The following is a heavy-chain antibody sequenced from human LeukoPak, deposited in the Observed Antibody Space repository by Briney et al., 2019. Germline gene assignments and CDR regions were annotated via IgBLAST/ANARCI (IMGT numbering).Heavy chain of an antibody. J-gene: IGHJ4*02. CDR2: ISSNSGSI. D-gene: IGHD1-14*01. CDR1: GFTFDDYA. CDR3: AKDIATGNRLYYFDY. V-gene: IGHV3-9*01. Sequence: GGSLRLSCAASGFTFDDYAMHWVRQAPGKGLEWVSGISSNSGSIGYADSVKGRFTISRDNAKNSLYLQMNSLRAEDTALYYCAKDIATGNRLYYFDYWGQGTLVSVSS.